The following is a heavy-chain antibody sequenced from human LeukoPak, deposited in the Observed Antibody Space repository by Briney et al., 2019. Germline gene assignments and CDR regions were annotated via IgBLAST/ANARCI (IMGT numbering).Heavy chain of an antibody. CDR2: ISPSGGST. J-gene: IGHJ4*02. D-gene: IGHD2-2*01. V-gene: IGHV1-46*01. CDR1: GYTFTRNY. Sequence: GASVKVSCKALGYTFTRNYMHWVRQAPGQGPEWMGEISPSGGSTTYAQKFQGRVTVTRDMSTSTDYLELSSLRSEDTVVYDCAYRDVLAVVPGGDYWGQGTLVSVSS. CDR3: AYRDVLAVVPGGDY.